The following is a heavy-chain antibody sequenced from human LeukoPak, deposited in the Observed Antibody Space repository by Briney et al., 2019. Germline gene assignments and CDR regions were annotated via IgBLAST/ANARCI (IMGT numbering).Heavy chain of an antibody. J-gene: IGHJ4*02. CDR3: ARAVVGATLYYFDY. Sequence: SETLSLTCTVSGGSISSYYWSWIRQPAGKGLEWIGRIYTSGSTYYNPSLKSRVTISVDTSKNQFSLKLSSVTAADTAVYYCARAVVGATLYYFDYWGQGTLVTVSS. CDR1: GGSISSYY. CDR2: IYTSGST. V-gene: IGHV4-4*07. D-gene: IGHD1-26*01.